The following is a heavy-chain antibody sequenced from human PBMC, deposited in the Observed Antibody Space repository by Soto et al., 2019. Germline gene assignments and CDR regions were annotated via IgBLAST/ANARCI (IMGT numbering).Heavy chain of an antibody. J-gene: IGHJ4*02. CDR1: GYTFTSYY. CDR2: INPSGGST. V-gene: IGHV1-46*01. D-gene: IGHD3-22*01. CDR3: AMDPYYYDSSGYPTDY. Sequence: ASVKVSCKASGYTFTSYYMHWVRQAPGQGLEWMGIINPSGGSTSYAQKFQGRVTMTRDTSTSTVYMELSSLRSDDTAVYYCAMDPYYYDSSGYPTDYWGQGSLVNDSS.